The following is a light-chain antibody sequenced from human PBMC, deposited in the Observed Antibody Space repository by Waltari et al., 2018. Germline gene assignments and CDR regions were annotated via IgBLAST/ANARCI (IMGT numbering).Light chain of an antibody. CDR1: QSVRSY. CDR3: QQRHDWPLN. Sequence: EILLTQSPVTLSVSPGERATLSCKASQSVRSYLAWYQQKPGQAPRLLIYDASNRASGNPARFSGSGSGTDFTLTISNVEPEDFAVYYCQQRHDWPLNFGGGTKLEIK. J-gene: IGKJ4*01. V-gene: IGKV3-11*01. CDR2: DAS.